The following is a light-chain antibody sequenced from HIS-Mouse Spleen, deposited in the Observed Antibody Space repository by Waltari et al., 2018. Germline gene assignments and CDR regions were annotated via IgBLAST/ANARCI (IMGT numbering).Light chain of an antibody. V-gene: IGLV3-10*01. J-gene: IGLJ2*01. CDR1: ALPKKY. CDR3: YSTDSSGNHRV. Sequence: SYELTQPPSVSVSPGQTARNTCSGDALPKKYAYWYQQKSGQAPVLVIYEDSKRPSGSPERFSGSSSGTMATLTISGAQVEDEADYYCYSTDSSGNHRVFGGGTKLTVL. CDR2: EDS.